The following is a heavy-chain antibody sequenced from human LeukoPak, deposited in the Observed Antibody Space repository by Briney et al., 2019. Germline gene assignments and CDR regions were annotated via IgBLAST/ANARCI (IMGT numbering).Heavy chain of an antibody. V-gene: IGHV3-23*01. Sequence: GGSLRLSCAASGFTFSSYAMSWVRQAPGKGLEWVSAISGSGGSTYYADSVKGRFTISRDNSKNTLYLQMNSLRGEDTAVYSCAKDATIAAALYYFDYWGQGTLVTVSS. CDR2: ISGSGGST. CDR3: AKDATIAAALYYFDY. D-gene: IGHD6-13*01. CDR1: GFTFSSYA. J-gene: IGHJ4*02.